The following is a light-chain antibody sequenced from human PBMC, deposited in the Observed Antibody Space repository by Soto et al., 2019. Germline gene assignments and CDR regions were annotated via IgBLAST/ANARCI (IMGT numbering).Light chain of an antibody. CDR2: KAS. V-gene: IGKV1-5*03. CDR3: QQYNSYLVT. J-gene: IGKJ4*01. CDR1: QTVSSR. Sequence: DIQMTQSPSTLSGSVGDRVTITCRASQTVSSRLAWYQQKPGKAPKLLIYKASTLKSGVPSRFSGSGSGTEFTLTISSLQPDDFATYYCQQYNSYLVTFGGGTKVDIK.